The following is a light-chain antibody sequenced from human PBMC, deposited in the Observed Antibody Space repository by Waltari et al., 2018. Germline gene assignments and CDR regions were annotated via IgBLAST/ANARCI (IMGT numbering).Light chain of an antibody. J-gene: IGKJ4*01. Sequence: DIVMTQSPLSLPVTPGEPASISCNSSRSLLHSSGYNYVDWYLQKPGQSPQLLISLGSNRASGVPDRFSGSGSGTDFTLKISRVEAEDVGVYYCMQALQSPLTFGGGTKVETK. CDR1: RSLLHSSGYNY. V-gene: IGKV2-28*01. CDR3: MQALQSPLT. CDR2: LGS.